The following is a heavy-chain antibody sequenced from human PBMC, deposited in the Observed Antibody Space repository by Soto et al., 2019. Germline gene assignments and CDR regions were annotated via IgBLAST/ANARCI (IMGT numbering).Heavy chain of an antibody. CDR2: IIPILGIA. D-gene: IGHD4-17*01. CDR3: ARAADYGDYFDY. Sequence: QVQLVQSGAEVKKPGSSVKVSCKASGGTFSSYTISWMRQAPGQGLEWMGRIIPILGIANYAQKFQGRVTITADKSTSTAYMELSSLRSEDTAVYYCARAADYGDYFDYWGQGTLVTVSS. CDR1: GGTFSSYT. J-gene: IGHJ4*02. V-gene: IGHV1-69*02.